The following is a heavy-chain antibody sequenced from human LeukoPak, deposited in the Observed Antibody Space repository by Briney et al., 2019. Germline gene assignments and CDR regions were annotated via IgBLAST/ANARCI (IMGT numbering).Heavy chain of an antibody. V-gene: IGHV1-8*01. D-gene: IGHD3-22*01. Sequence: ASVKVSCKASGYTFTSYDINWVRQATGPGLEWMGWMNPNSGNTGYAQKFQGRVTMTRNTSISTAYMELSSLRSEDTAVYYCARGRQLDYYDSSGYPWDYWGQGTLVTVSS. J-gene: IGHJ4*02. CDR1: GYTFTSYD. CDR2: MNPNSGNT. CDR3: ARGRQLDYYDSSGYPWDY.